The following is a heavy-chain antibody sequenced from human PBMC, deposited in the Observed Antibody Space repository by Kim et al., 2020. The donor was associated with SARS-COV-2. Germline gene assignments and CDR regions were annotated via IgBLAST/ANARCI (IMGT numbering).Heavy chain of an antibody. D-gene: IGHD4-17*01. V-gene: IGHV3-30*02. Sequence: ADSVKGRFTISRDNSKNTLYLQMNSLRAEDAAVYYCAKDRTVTTPSYFDYWGQGTLVTVSS. CDR3: AKDRTVTTPSYFDY. J-gene: IGHJ4*02.